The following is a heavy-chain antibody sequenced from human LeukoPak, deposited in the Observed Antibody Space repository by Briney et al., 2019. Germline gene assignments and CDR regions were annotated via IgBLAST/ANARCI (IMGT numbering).Heavy chain of an antibody. J-gene: IGHJ6*03. Sequence: ASVKVSCKASGYTFTSYGINWVRQAPGQGLEWMGWINTNTGNPTYAQGFTGRFVFSLDTSVSTAYLQISSLKAEDTAVYYCASPGGSSRYYYYMDVWGKGTTVTVSS. V-gene: IGHV7-4-1*02. CDR3: ASPGGSSRYYYYMDV. CDR1: GYTFTSYG. CDR2: INTNTGNP. D-gene: IGHD6-13*01.